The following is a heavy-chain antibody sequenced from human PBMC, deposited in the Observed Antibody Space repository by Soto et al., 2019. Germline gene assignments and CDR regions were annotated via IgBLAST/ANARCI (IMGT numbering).Heavy chain of an antibody. CDR2: IYYSGST. CDR3: ARDSGYSGYTDY. J-gene: IGHJ4*02. CDR1: GGSITSNW. D-gene: IGHD5-12*01. V-gene: IGHV4-30-4*01. Sequence: SETLSLTCAVSGGSITSNWWSWIRQPPGKGLEWIGYIYYSGSTYYNPSLKSRVTISVDTSKNQFSLKLSSVTAADTAVYYCARDSGYSGYTDYWGQGTLVTVSS.